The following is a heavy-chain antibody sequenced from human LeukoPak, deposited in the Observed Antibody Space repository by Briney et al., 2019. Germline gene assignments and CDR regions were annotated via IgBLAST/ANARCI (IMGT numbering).Heavy chain of an antibody. V-gene: IGHV4-39*01. J-gene: IGHJ4*02. CDR3: AKHYMGSYNNRGXDS. Sequence: SETLSLTCTVSGGSISSSSYYWDWIRQPPGKGLEWIGTVYYSGYAYYNPSLESRVTISVDTSKNQFSLKLSSVTAADTAVYYCAKHYMGSYNNRGXDSXXQGTXVTVSS. CDR2: VYYSGYA. CDR1: GGSISSSSYY. D-gene: IGHD3-10*01.